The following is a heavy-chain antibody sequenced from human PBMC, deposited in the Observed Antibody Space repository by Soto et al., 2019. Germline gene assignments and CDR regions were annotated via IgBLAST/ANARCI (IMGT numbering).Heavy chain of an antibody. J-gene: IGHJ4*02. CDR3: ARLEGLATISYYFDF. Sequence: QLQLQESGPGLVKPSEALSHTCSVSGGSISSSSYYWGWIRKPPGKGLEWIGSIYYSGSTYYNPSLKSRVTISIDKSKNQFSLKLSSLTAADTAVYYCARLEGLATISYYFDFWGQGTLVTVSS. CDR1: GGSISSSSYY. V-gene: IGHV4-39*01. D-gene: IGHD3-9*01. CDR2: IYYSGST.